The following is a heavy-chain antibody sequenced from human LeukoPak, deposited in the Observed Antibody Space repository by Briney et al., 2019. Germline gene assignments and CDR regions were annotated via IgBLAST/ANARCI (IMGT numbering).Heavy chain of an antibody. D-gene: IGHD3-10*01. V-gene: IGHV5-51*01. CDR1: GYSFTDYW. Sequence: GESLNISCKGSGYSFTDYWIGWVRQMPGKGLEWMGIIHPGDSDTRYSPSFQGQVTISVDKSIRTAYLQWSILKTSDTAMYFCTLEPGGSGSRVDYWGQGTLVTVSS. CDR2: IHPGDSDT. CDR3: TLEPGGSGSRVDY. J-gene: IGHJ4*02.